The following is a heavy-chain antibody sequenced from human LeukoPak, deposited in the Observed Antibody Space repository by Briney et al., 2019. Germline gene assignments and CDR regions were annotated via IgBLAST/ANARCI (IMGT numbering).Heavy chain of an antibody. CDR2: IYYSGST. D-gene: IGHD4-17*01. J-gene: IGHJ4*02. V-gene: IGHV4-59*12. CDR3: ARADGDYPGG. CDR1: GGSITSYY. Sequence: SETLSLTCTVSGGSITSYYWSWIRQPPGKGLEWIGYIYYSGSTNYNTSLKSRVTISVATSKNQFSLKMSSVTAADTAVYYCARADGDYPGGWGQGTLVTVSS.